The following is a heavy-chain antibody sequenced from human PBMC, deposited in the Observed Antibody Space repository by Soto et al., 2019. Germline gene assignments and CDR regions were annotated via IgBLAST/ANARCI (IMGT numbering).Heavy chain of an antibody. CDR2: IKQDGSEK. D-gene: IGHD4-4*01. CDR3: ARGGYSNYYYYYMDV. Sequence: GGSLRLSCAASGFTFSSYWMSWVRQAPGKGLEWVANIKQDGSEKYYVDSVKGRFTISRDNAKNSLYLQMNSLRAEDTAVYYCARGGYSNYYYYYMDVWGKGTTVTVSS. J-gene: IGHJ6*03. V-gene: IGHV3-7*01. CDR1: GFTFSSYW.